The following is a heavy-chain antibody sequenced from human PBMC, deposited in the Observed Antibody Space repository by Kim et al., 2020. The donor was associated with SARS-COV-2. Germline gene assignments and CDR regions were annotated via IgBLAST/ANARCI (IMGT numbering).Heavy chain of an antibody. J-gene: IGHJ3*02. CDR1: GGSIRSENYH. CDR2: IHYSGTT. V-gene: IGHV4-31*03. D-gene: IGHD1-26*01. CDR3: AREVIKPATTDGFDI. Sequence: SETLSLTCTVSGGSIRSENYHWSWIRQHPGKGLEWIAYIHYSGTTHYNPSLESRVTMSVDTSKNQFSLKVNSVTAADTAVYYCAREVIKPATTDGFDIWG.